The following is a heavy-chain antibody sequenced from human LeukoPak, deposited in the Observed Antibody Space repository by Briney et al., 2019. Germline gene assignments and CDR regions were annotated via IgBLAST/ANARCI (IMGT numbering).Heavy chain of an antibody. J-gene: IGHJ4*02. Sequence: GGSLRLSCSASGFTFSSYAMHWVRQAPGKGLEYVSAISSNGGSTYYADSVKGRFTISRDNSKNTLYLQMSSLRAEDTAVYYCARVGVPYYYDSSAYYYWGQGTLVTVSS. D-gene: IGHD3-22*01. V-gene: IGHV3-64*04. CDR2: ISSNGGST. CDR1: GFTFSSYA. CDR3: ARVGVPYYYDSSAYYY.